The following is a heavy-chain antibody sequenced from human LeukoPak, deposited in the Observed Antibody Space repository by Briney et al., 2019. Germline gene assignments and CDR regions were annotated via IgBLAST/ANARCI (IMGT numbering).Heavy chain of an antibody. CDR1: GFTLSDHF. V-gene: IGHV3-72*01. Sequence: GGSLRLSCAASGFTLSDHFMDWVRQGPGKGLEWVGRSRNKVNSYATEYAASVKGRFTISRDDSNNSLYLQMNSLKTEDTAVYFCVAMIRGVGYWGQGTLVTVSS. D-gene: IGHD3-10*01. CDR2: SRNKVNSYAT. CDR3: VAMIRGVGY. J-gene: IGHJ4*02.